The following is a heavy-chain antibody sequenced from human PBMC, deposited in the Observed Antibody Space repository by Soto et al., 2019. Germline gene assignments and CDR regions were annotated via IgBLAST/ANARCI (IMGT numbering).Heavy chain of an antibody. V-gene: IGHV3-23*01. D-gene: IGHD6-13*01. CDR1: GFSFSDYA. CDR3: AKRSPYSSGWYSPIFDS. J-gene: IGHJ4*02. Sequence: AGGSLRLSCAASGFSFSDYAMSWVRQAPGKGLEWVSVISESGGSTHYADSVRGRFTVSRDNSKNSLSLRMNSLRDEDTAVYFCAKRSPYSSGWYSPIFDSWGRGALVTVSS. CDR2: ISESGGST.